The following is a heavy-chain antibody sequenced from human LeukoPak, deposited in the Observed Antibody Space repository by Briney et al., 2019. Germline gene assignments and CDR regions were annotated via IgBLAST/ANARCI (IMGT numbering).Heavy chain of an antibody. J-gene: IGHJ4*02. CDR3: ARVIVATHGDY. CDR1: GYSFTNYW. Sequence: GESLKISCKGFGYSFTNYWIGWVRQMPGKGLEWMGIIYPDDSDTRYSPSFQGQVTISADKSISTAYLQWSSLKASDTAMYYCARVIVATHGDYWGQGTLVTVSS. D-gene: IGHD5-12*01. V-gene: IGHV5-51*01. CDR2: IYPDDSDT.